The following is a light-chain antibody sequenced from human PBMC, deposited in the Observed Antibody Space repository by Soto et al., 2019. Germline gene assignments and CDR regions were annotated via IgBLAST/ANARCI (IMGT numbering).Light chain of an antibody. Sequence: DIQMTQSPSTLSGSVGDRVTITCRASQTISSWLAWYQQKPGKAPKLLIYKASTLKSGVPSRFSGSGSGTEFTLTISSLQPDDFATYYCQQYNSYPGWTFGQGTKVDIK. CDR3: QQYNSYPGWT. CDR2: KAS. V-gene: IGKV1-5*03. CDR1: QTISSW. J-gene: IGKJ1*01.